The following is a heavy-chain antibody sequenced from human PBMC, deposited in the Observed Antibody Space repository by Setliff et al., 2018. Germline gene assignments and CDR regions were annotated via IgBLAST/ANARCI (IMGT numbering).Heavy chain of an antibody. CDR3: VRGQGPRTVVAIPFDH. Sequence: GASVKVSCKTSGYSFTVFGISWVRQAPGQGLEWMGWISPYYGSTNYAQKFQGRATMTTDTSTSTAYMELTSLTSDDTALYYCVRGQGPRTVVAIPFDHWGQGTLVTVSS. CDR2: ISPYYGST. J-gene: IGHJ4*02. D-gene: IGHD3-22*01. V-gene: IGHV1-18*01. CDR1: GYSFTVFG.